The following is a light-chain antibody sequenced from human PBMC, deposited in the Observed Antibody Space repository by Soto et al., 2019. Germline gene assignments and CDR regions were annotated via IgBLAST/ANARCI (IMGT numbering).Light chain of an antibody. V-gene: IGKV1-39*01. CDR2: GAS. Sequence: DIQMTQSPSLLSASIGDRVTITCRASQHIATSLSWFQHKVGKAPTLLIYGASALQSGVPSRFSGSGSGIHFTLTISGLQPEDFATYYCQQSSSVPRTFGQGTRVDLK. CDR1: QHIATS. J-gene: IGKJ1*01. CDR3: QQSSSVPRT.